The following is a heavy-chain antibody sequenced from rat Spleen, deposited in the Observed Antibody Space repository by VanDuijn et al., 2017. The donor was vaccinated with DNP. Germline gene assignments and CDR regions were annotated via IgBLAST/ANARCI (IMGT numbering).Heavy chain of an antibody. V-gene: IGHV2-41*01. D-gene: IGHD1-3*01. J-gene: IGHJ4*01. CDR3: ARSLATVVPTGAMDA. Sequence: QVQLKESGPGLVQPSQTLSLTCTVAGFSLTSNSVHWVRQSPGKGLEWMGVIWNNGGTRYNSVLKSRLSITKDTSKSQVFLKMNSLQTEDTAMYFCARSLATVVPTGAMDAWGQGTSVTVSS. CDR2: IWNNGGT. CDR1: GFSLTSNS.